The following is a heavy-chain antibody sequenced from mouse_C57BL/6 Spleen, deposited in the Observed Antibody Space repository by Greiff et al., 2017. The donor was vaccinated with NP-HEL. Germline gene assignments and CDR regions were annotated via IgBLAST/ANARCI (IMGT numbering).Heavy chain of an antibody. D-gene: IGHD1-1*01. CDR2: ISYDGSN. J-gene: IGHJ4*01. CDR1: GYSITSGSY. CDR3: ERGPYYDGSSYGAMDY. Sequence: EVQRVESGPGLVKPSQSLSLTCSVTGYSITSGSYWNWIRQFPGNKLEWMGYISYDGSNNYNPSLKNRISITRDTSNNQFFLKLKSVTTEDTATYYCERGPYYDGSSYGAMDYWGQGTSVTVSS. V-gene: IGHV3-6*01.